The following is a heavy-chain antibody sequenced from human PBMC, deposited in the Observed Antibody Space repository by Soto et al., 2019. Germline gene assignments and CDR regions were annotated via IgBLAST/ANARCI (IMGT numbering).Heavy chain of an antibody. D-gene: IGHD5-12*01. CDR1: GFTFSSYG. V-gene: IGHV3-30*18. CDR3: AKDRGYSGYDHYYYMDV. CDR2: ISYDGSNK. J-gene: IGHJ6*03. Sequence: QVQLVESGGGVVQPGRSLRLSCAASGFTFSSYGMHWVCQAPGKGLEWVAVISYDGSNKYYADSVKGRFTISRDNSKNTLCLQMNSLRAEDTAVYYCAKDRGYSGYDHYYYMDVWGKGTTVTVSS.